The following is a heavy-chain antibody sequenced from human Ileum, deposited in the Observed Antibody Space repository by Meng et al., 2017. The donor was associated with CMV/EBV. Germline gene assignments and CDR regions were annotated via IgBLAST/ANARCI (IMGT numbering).Heavy chain of an antibody. Sequence: QVQLVQSCAEGKNPGPSVKVHCRPSGYDFSSDGISWVRQAPGQGLEWVGWLSAYSGNTNYAQNFQGRVILTRDTSTNTAHMEVRSLVVNDTAVYYCARDPRHSDNWYRAGDFQQWGQGTLVTVSS. V-gene: IGHV1-18*01. CDR1: GYDFSSDG. CDR3: ARDPRHSDNWYRAGDFQQ. J-gene: IGHJ1*01. D-gene: IGHD5-24*01. CDR2: LSAYSGNT.